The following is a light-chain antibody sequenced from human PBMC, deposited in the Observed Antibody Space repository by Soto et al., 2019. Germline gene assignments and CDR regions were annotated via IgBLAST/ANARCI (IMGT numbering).Light chain of an antibody. CDR1: QSVSSSY. V-gene: IGKV3-20*01. J-gene: IGKJ1*01. CDR3: HQYVSSPPAWA. CDR2: ATS. Sequence: EIVLTQYPGTVSLSPGERATLSCRTSQSVSSSYLAWSQQKPGQAPRLLISATSSRAAGVPDRFSGSGSGTDFTLTISRLEPEDSEVYYCHQYVSSPPAWAFGQGTKVEIK.